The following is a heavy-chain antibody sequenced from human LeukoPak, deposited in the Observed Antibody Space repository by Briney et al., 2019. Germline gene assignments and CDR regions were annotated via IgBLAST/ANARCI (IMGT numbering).Heavy chain of an antibody. J-gene: IGHJ4*02. CDR2: IYTSGST. CDR1: GGSISSYY. D-gene: IGHD5-12*01. Sequence: KTSETLSLTCTVSGGSISSYYWSWIRQPAGKGLEWIGRIYTSGSTNYNPSLKSRVTMSVDTSKNQFSLKLSSVTAADTAVYYCARSADIVATDHFDYWGQGTLVTVSS. V-gene: IGHV4-4*07. CDR3: ARSADIVATDHFDY.